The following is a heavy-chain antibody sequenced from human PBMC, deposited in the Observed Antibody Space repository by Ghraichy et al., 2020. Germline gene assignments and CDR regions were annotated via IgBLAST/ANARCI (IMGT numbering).Heavy chain of an antibody. CDR2: ISGSGYST. D-gene: IGHD3-10*01. Sequence: GESLNISCTASGFTFSRNAMSWVRQAPGKGLEWVSAISGSGYSTYYADSVKGRFTISRDNSKNTLYLQMNSLRAEDTAVYYCAKDPNIISLSFGMDVCGKGTPVVVSS. CDR3: AKDPNIISLSFGMDV. CDR1: GFTFSRNA. J-gene: IGHJ6*04. V-gene: IGHV3-23*01.